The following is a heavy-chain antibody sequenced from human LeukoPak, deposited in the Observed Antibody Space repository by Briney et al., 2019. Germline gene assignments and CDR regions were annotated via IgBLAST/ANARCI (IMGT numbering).Heavy chain of an antibody. D-gene: IGHD4-17*01. Sequence: IVFLSHSRSTTYNPSLTSRLTISVHTSHNHLSLKLSSVPAADTAVYYCARTTVLSNWFDPWGQGTLVTVSS. V-gene: IGHV4-59*08. CDR2: LSHSRST. CDR3: ARTTVLSNWFDP. J-gene: IGHJ5*02.